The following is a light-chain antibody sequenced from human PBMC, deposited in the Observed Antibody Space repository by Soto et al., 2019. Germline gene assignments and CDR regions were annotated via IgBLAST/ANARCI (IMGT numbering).Light chain of an antibody. CDR2: EVS. J-gene: IGLJ1*01. V-gene: IGLV2-14*01. CDR3: SSYTSSSTPYV. CDR1: SSDVGGFDY. Sequence: QPASVSGSPGQSITISCTGTSSDVGGFDYVSWYQQHPGKVPKLMIFEVSNRPSGVSTRFSGSKSGNTASLTISGLQAEDEADYYCSSYTSSSTPYVFGTGTKLTVL.